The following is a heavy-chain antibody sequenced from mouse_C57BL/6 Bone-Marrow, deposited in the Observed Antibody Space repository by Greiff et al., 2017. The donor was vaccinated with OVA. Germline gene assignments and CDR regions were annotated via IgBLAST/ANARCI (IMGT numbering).Heavy chain of an antibody. D-gene: IGHD1-1*01. J-gene: IGHJ4*01. CDR1: GYTFTSYW. Sequence: QVQLKQPGAELVKPGASVKLSCKASGYTFTSYWMHWVKQRPGRGLEWIGRIDPNSGGTKYNEKFKSKATLTVDKPSSTAYMQLISLTSEDSAVYFCARSVLRYAIDYWGPVPSVPVSS. CDR2: IDPNSGGT. CDR3: ARSVLRYAIDY. V-gene: IGHV1-72*01.